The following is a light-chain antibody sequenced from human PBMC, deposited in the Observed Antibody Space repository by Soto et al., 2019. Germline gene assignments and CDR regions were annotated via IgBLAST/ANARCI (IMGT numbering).Light chain of an antibody. V-gene: IGLV1-40*01. J-gene: IGLJ3*02. CDR3: QSYDSSMSAL. Sequence: QSVLTQPPSVSGAPGPRVTISCTASSSNIGAGYDVHWYQQLPGTAPKLLIHGHSNRPSGVPDRFSGSKSGTSASLAITGLQAEDEADYYCQSYDSSMSALFGGGTKLTVL. CDR1: SSNIGAGYD. CDR2: GHS.